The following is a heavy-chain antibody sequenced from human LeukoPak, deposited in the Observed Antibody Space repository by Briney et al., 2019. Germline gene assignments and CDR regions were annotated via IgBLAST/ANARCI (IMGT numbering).Heavy chain of an antibody. CDR3: ARDCSGGSCYGAFDI. D-gene: IGHD2-15*01. Sequence: PSETLSLTCTVSGASIRSGDYYWSWIRQPPGKGLEWIGYIYDSGSTYYNPSLKSRITISVDTSENRFSLKLSSATATDTAVYYCARDCSGGSCYGAFDIWGQGTMVTVSS. CDR2: IYDSGST. V-gene: IGHV4-30-4*01. J-gene: IGHJ3*02. CDR1: GASIRSGDYY.